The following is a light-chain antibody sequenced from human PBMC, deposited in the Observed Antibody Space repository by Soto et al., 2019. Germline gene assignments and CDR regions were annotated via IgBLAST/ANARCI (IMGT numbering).Light chain of an antibody. CDR1: SQDISSY. CDR3: GSWDSSLSAYV. V-gene: IGLV1-51*01. J-gene: IGLJ1*01. CDR2: DDN. Sequence: SLSASVGDRVTITCRASQDISSYLAWYQQLPGTAPKLLIYDDNKRPSGIPDRFSGSKSGTSATLGITGFQTGDEADYYCGSWDSSLSAYVFGTGTKV.